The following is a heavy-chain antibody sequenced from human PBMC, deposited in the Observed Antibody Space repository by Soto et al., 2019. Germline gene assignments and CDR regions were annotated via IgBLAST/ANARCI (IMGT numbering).Heavy chain of an antibody. V-gene: IGHV4-31*03. Sequence: SETLSLTCTVSGGSISSGGYYWSWIRQHPGKGLEWIGYIYYSGSTYYNPSLKSRVTISVDTSKNQFSLKLSSVTAADTAVYYCARDVVVSYSRPGGFAFDIWGQGTMVTVSS. D-gene: IGHD2-21*01. J-gene: IGHJ3*02. CDR3: ARDVVVSYSRPGGFAFDI. CDR1: GGSISSGGYY. CDR2: IYYSGST.